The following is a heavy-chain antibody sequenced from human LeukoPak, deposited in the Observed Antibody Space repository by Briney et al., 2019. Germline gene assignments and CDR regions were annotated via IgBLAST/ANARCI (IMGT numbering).Heavy chain of an antibody. V-gene: IGHV4-59*12. CDR1: GGSISSYY. J-gene: IGHJ5*02. CDR2: IYYSGST. CDR3: ARDGSSWYQNWFDP. D-gene: IGHD6-13*01. Sequence: SETLSLTCTVSGGSISSYYWGWIRQPPGKGLEWIGYIYYSGSTNYNPSLKSRVTMSVDTSKNQFSLKLSSVTAADTAVYYCARDGSSWYQNWFDPWGQGTLVTVSS.